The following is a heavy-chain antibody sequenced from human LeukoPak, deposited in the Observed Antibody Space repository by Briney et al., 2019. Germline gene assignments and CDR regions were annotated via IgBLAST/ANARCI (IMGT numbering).Heavy chain of an antibody. J-gene: IGHJ4*02. V-gene: IGHV4-59*08. CDR3: ARHDDGYDDY. CDR1: GGSISSYY. Sequence: SETLSLTCTVSGGSISSYYWSWIRQPPGKGLEWIGYIYYSGSTNYNPSLKSRVTISVDTSKNQFSLKLSSVTAADTAVYYCARHDDGYDDYWGQGTLVTVSS. D-gene: IGHD5-24*01. CDR2: IYYSGST.